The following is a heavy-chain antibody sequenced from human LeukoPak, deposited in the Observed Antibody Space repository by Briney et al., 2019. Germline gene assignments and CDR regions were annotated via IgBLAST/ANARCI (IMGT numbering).Heavy chain of an antibody. CDR2: IYHSGST. CDR3: ARNHPIVGATFDY. CDR1: GYSISSGYY. D-gene: IGHD1-26*01. Sequence: PSETLSLTCTVSGYSISSGYYWGWIRQPPGKGLEWIGSIYHSGSTYYNPSLKSRVTISVDTSKNQFSLKLSSVTAADTAVYYCARNHPIVGATFDYWGQGTLVTVSS. J-gene: IGHJ4*02. V-gene: IGHV4-38-2*02.